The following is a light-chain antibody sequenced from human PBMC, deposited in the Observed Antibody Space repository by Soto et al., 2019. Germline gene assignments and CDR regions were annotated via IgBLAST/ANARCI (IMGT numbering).Light chain of an antibody. CDR1: QSVDRY. V-gene: IGKV3-11*01. Sequence: EIVLTQSPATLSLSPGERATLSCMASQSVDRYLAWYQQKPGQAPRLLIYDVSKRATGIPARFSGSGSGTDFTLIISSLEPEDFAVYYCQQRTDWPRFTFGPGTKVDV. CDR2: DVS. CDR3: QQRTDWPRFT. J-gene: IGKJ3*01.